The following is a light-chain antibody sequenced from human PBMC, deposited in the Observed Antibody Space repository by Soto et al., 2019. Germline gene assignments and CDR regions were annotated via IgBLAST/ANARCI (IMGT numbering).Light chain of an antibody. CDR2: EGR. V-gene: IGLV2-14*01. J-gene: IGLJ3*02. CDR3: SSSAAVSYLV. CDR1: IRDVGAYNL. Sequence: QSALTQPASVSGSAGQSITISCSGTIRDVGAYNLVSWYQQHPGTAPKLIIYEGRHRPSGFSSRFSGSRSGNTASLTISGQPYEEADYYYCSSSAAVSYLVFGGGTKLTVL.